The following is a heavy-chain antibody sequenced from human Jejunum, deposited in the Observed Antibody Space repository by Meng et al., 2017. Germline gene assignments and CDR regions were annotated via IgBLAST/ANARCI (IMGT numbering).Heavy chain of an antibody. CDR3: AHRLAYSSNYNVGWFDP. V-gene: IGHV2-5*02. CDR2: IYWDDDK. CDR1: GFSLSTSGVG. D-gene: IGHD6-13*01. Sequence: SGPTLVKPTQTLTLTCTFSGFSLSTSGVGVGWIRQPPGKALECLALIYWDDDKRYNPSLKNRLTITKDTSKNQVVLTMTNMDLVDTATYYCAHRLAYSSNYNVGWFDPWGHGNPVTVSS. J-gene: IGHJ5*02.